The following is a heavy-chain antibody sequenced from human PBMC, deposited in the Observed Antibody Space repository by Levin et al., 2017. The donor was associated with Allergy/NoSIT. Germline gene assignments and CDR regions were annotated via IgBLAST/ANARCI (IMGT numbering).Heavy chain of an antibody. V-gene: IGHV3-74*01. CDR2: INSDGSTT. D-gene: IGHD4-23*01. CDR1: GFTFSNYW. J-gene: IGHJ4*02. CDR3: ARGWNDHGGNED. Sequence: GGSLRLSCAASGFTFSNYWMHWVRQAPGKGLVWVSRINSDGSTTTYADSVKGRFTISRDNAKNTLYLQMNSLRADDTAVYYCARGWNDHGGNEDSGQGTLVTVSS.